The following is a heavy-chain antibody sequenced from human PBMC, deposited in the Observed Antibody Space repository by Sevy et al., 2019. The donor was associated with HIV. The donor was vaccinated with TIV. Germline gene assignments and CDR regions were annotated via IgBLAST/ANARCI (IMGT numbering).Heavy chain of an antibody. CDR3: ATTKDCDDRSGSPFDY. Sequence: AAVKVSCKVSGYTLSQLSMHWVRQAPGKGLERMGSFEPEDDETIYAQKFQGRVTMTEDRSTDTAYMELSSLRSEDTAVYYCATTKDCDDRSGSPFDYWGQGTLVTVSS. V-gene: IGHV1-24*01. CDR1: GYTLSQLS. J-gene: IGHJ4*02. D-gene: IGHD3-22*01. CDR2: FEPEDDET.